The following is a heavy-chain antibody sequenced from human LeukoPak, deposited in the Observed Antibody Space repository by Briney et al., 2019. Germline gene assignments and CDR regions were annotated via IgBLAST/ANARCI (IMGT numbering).Heavy chain of an antibody. V-gene: IGHV3-74*01. Sequence: GGSLRLSCAASGITFSSYWMHWVRQAPGKGLVWVSRTSTDESSTRYADSVKGRFTISRDNAKNTLYLQMNSLRAEDTAVYYCATSTVTSLSSFDIWGQGTMVTVSS. J-gene: IGHJ3*02. D-gene: IGHD4-17*01. CDR2: TSTDESST. CDR1: GITFSSYW. CDR3: ATSTVTSLSSFDI.